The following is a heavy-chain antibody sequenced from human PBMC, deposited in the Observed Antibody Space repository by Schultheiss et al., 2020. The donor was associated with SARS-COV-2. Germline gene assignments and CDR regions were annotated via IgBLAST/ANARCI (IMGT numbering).Heavy chain of an antibody. V-gene: IGHV1-24*01. J-gene: IGHJ5*02. CDR1: GYTFTGYY. CDR2: FDPEDGET. D-gene: IGHD1-26*01. Sequence: ASVKVSCKASGYTFTGYYMHWVRQAPGQGLEWMGGFDPEDGETIYAQKFQGRVTMTEDTSTDTAYMELSSLRSEDTAVYYCATGLVGYFDPWGQGTLVTVSS. CDR3: ATGLVGYFDP.